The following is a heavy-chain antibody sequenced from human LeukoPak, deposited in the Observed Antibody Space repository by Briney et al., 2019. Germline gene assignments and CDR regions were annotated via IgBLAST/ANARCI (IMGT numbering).Heavy chain of an antibody. CDR2: ISLSSSFI. V-gene: IGHV3-48*01. D-gene: IGHD3-22*01. CDR3: ARGDSSGYYYAIDY. CDR1: GFTFSDYS. Sequence: PGGSLRLSCEVSGFTFSDYSMSWVRQAPGKGLEWVSYISLSSSFIYYADSVKGRFTISRDNAKNSLYLQMNSLRAEDTAVYYCARGDSSGYYYAIDYWGQGTLVTVSS. J-gene: IGHJ4*02.